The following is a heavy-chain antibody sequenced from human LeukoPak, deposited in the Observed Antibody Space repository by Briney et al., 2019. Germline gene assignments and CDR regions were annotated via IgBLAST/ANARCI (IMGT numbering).Heavy chain of an antibody. CDR3: AKGASMATVTYYYYYMDV. J-gene: IGHJ6*03. CDR1: GFTFNDYY. D-gene: IGHD4-17*01. Sequence: GGSLRLSCAASGFTFNDYYMNWIRQAPGKGLEWVSYISSSGSSIHYADSVKGRFTISRDNAKNSLFLQMNSLRAEDTAVYYCAKGASMATVTYYYYYMDVWGKGTTVTISS. CDR2: ISSSGSSI. V-gene: IGHV3-11*01.